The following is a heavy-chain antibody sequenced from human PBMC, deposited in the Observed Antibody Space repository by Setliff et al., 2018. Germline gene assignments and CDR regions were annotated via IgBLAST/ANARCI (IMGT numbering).Heavy chain of an antibody. CDR3: ARGAYSYGYCSGGACYFMFDY. V-gene: IGHV4-34*01. CDR2: INHSGST. Sequence: SETLSLTCGVYGGSFRGYYWSWIRQPPGKGLEWIGEINHSGSTNYNPSLKSRVTISVDTSKNQFSLKLSSVTAADTAVYYCARGAYSYGYCSGGACYFMFDYWGQGTLVTVSS. CDR1: GGSFRGYY. D-gene: IGHD2-15*01. J-gene: IGHJ4*02.